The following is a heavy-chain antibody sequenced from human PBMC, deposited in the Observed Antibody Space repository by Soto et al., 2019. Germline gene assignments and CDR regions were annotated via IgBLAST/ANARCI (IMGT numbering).Heavy chain of an antibody. CDR2: INESGNT. J-gene: IGHJ4*02. V-gene: IGHV4-34*01. CDR3: ARGLYSGSPRY. Sequence: QVQLQQWGAGLLKPSETLSLTCAVSGGSFSGFYWSWIRQPPGKGLEWIGEINESGNTNYNPSLKSRVTLSVDLSKNQFSLKLRSVTAADSAVYYCARGLYSGSPRYWGQGTLVTVSS. D-gene: IGHD6-6*01. CDR1: GGSFSGFY.